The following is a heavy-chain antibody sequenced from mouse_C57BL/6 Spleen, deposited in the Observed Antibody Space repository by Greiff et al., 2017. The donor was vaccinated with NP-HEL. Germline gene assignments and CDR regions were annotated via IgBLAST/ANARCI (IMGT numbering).Heavy chain of an antibody. CDR2: ISYDGSN. V-gene: IGHV3-6*01. CDR3: ARTPYYGSPYWYFDV. Sequence: EVKLQESGPGLVKPSQSLSLTCSVTGYSITSSYYWNWIRQFPGNKLEWMGYISYDGSNNYNPSLKNRISITRDTSKNQFFLKLNSVTTEDTATYYCARTPYYGSPYWYFDVWGTGTTVTVSS. CDR1: GYSITSSYY. D-gene: IGHD1-1*01. J-gene: IGHJ1*03.